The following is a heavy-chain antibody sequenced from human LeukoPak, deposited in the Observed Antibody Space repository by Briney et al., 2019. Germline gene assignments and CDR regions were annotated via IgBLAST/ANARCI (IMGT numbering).Heavy chain of an antibody. CDR2: ISYSGST. D-gene: IGHD2-15*01. CDR1: DDPISNYY. J-gene: IGHJ4*02. Sequence: PSETLSLTCIVSDDPISNYYWSWIRQPPGKGLEWIGYISYSGSTNYNPSLKSRVTISADTSKKQFSLKLRSVTAADTAVYYCAREIDCSGGSCHEYWGQGTLVTVSS. CDR3: AREIDCSGGSCHEY. V-gene: IGHV4-59*01.